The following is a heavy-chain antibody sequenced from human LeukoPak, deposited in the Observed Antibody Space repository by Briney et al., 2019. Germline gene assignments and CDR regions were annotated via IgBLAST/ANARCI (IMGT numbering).Heavy chain of an antibody. Sequence: GRSLRLSCAAFGFTFSSYGMHWVRQAPGKGLEWVAXTWSDGSNKYYADSVKGRFTISRDNSKNTLYLQMNSLRAEDTAAYYCARGGKSAFYYGKDVWGQGTTVTVSS. V-gene: IGHV3-33*01. CDR1: GFTFSSYG. CDR2: TWSDGSNK. J-gene: IGHJ6*02. CDR3: ARGGKSAFYYGKDV. D-gene: IGHD5-12*01.